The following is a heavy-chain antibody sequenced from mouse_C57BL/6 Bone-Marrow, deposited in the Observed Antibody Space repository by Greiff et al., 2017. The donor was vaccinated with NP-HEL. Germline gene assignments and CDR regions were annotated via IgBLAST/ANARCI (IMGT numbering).Heavy chain of an antibody. J-gene: IGHJ2*01. Sequence: EVQLQQPGPVLVKPGASVKMSCKASGYTFTDYYMNWVKQSHGKSLEWIGVINPYNGGTSYNQKFKGKATLTVDKSSSTAYMELNSLTSEDSSVYYCARQDSSGYNYFDYWGQGTPLTVSS. CDR2: INPYNGGT. D-gene: IGHD3-2*02. CDR3: ARQDSSGYNYFDY. V-gene: IGHV1-19*01. CDR1: GYTFTDYY.